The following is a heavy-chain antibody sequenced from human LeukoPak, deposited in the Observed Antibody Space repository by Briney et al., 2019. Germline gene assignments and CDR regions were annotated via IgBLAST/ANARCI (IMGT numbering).Heavy chain of an antibody. CDR3: ARARLYCSGGSCYSGYYYGMGV. J-gene: IGHJ6*04. Sequence: PSQTLSLSCTVSGGSISRADYYWSCIRQPPGKGLEWLGYIYYSGRTYYNPPLKSRVTISVDTSRNQFSLKLSSVTAADTAVYYCARARLYCSGGSCYSGYYYGMGVWGKGTTVTVSS. CDR2: IYYSGRT. CDR1: GGSISRADYY. V-gene: IGHV4-30-4*01. D-gene: IGHD2-15*01.